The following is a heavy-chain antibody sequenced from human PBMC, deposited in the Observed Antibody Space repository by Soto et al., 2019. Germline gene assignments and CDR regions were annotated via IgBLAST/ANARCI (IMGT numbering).Heavy chain of an antibody. CDR2: ISGSGGST. CDR1: GFTFSSYA. V-gene: IGHV3-23*01. CDR3: AKTHGYCSSTSCYEDYYYYGMDV. D-gene: IGHD2-2*01. Sequence: EVQLLESGGGLVQPGGSLRLSCAASGFTFSSYAMSWVRQAPGKGLEWVSAISGSGGSTYYADSVKGRFTISRDNSKNTRYLQMNSLRAEDTAVYYCAKTHGYCSSTSCYEDYYYYGMDVWGQGTTVTVSS. J-gene: IGHJ6*02.